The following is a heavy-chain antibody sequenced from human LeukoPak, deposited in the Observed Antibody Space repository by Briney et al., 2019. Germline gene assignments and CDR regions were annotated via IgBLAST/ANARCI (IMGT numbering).Heavy chain of an antibody. J-gene: IGHJ3*02. CDR3: ARYYDLWSGPGTLDI. CDR2: FYYNEST. D-gene: IGHD3-3*01. Sequence: SETLSLTCTVSGGSISSYYWSWLRQPPGKGLEWIGYFYYNESTSYNPSLKSRVTISVDTSKNQFSLKLSSVTAADTAIYYCARYYDLWSGPGTLDIWGQGTMVTVSS. V-gene: IGHV4-59*01. CDR1: GGSISSYY.